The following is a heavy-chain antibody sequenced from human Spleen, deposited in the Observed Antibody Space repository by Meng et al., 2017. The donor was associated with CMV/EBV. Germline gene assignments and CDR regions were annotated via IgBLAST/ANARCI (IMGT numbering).Heavy chain of an antibody. D-gene: IGHD3-3*01. Sequence: SETLSLTCTVSGGSVSSGSYYWSWLRQPPGKGLEWIGYISYIGSTNYNPSLKSRVTISVDTSKNQFSLKLSSVTAADTAVYYCARGLAFWSGRYLDPSTYFDFWGQGMLVTVSS. CDR3: ARGLAFWSGRYLDPSTYFDF. V-gene: IGHV4-61*01. CDR1: GGSVSSGSYY. CDR2: ISYIGST. J-gene: IGHJ4*02.